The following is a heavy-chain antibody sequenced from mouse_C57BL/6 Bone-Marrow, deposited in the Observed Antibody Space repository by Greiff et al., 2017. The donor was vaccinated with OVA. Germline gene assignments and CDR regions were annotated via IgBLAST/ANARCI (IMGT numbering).Heavy chain of an antibody. V-gene: IGHV14-3*01. CDR3: ASYYGNYYAMDY. D-gene: IGHD2-1*01. J-gene: IGHJ4*01. CDR2: IDPANGNT. CDR1: GFNIKNTY. Sequence: VQLQQSVAELVRPGASVKLSCTASGFNIKNTYMPWVKQRPEQGLEWIGRIDPANGNTKYAPKFQGKATITADTSSNTAYLQLSSLTSEDTAIYYCASYYGNYYAMDYWGQGTSVTVSS.